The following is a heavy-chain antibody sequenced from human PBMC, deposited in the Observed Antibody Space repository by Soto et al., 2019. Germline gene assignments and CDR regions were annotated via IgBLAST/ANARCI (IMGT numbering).Heavy chain of an antibody. Sequence: PGESLKISCKGSGYSFTSYWITWVRQMPGKGLEWMGRIDPSDSQTNYSPSFQDHVTISADESVSTAYLQWSSLKASDTAMYYCARLGFPYCSSTSCYPLDYWGQGTLVTVSS. J-gene: IGHJ4*02. CDR1: GYSFTSYW. CDR2: IDPSDSQT. CDR3: ARLGFPYCSSTSCYPLDY. D-gene: IGHD2-2*01. V-gene: IGHV5-10-1*01.